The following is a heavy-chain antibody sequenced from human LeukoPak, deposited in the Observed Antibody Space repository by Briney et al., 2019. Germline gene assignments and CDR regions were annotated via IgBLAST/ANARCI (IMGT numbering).Heavy chain of an antibody. CDR2: INSDGSWT. CDR1: GNYW. CDR3: YSSYYYDSSGKDY. J-gene: IGHJ4*02. Sequence: GGSLRLSCAASGNYWMHWVRQVPGKGLVWVSHINSDGSWTSYADSVKGRFTISKDNAKNTVYLQMNSLRAEDTAVYYCYSSYYYDSSGKDYWGQGTLVTVSS. V-gene: IGHV3-74*01. D-gene: IGHD3-22*01.